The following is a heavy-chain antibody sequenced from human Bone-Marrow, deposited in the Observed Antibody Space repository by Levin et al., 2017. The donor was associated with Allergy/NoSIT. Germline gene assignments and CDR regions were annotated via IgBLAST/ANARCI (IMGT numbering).Heavy chain of an antibody. Sequence: SVKVSCKASGGTFSSYAISWVRQAPGQGLEWMGGIIPIFGTANYAQKFQGRVTITADKSTSTAYMELSSLRSEDTAVYYCARGPSSGWYRFDYWGQGTLVTVSS. CDR2: IIPIFGTA. CDR3: ARGPSSGWYRFDY. J-gene: IGHJ4*02. V-gene: IGHV1-69*06. CDR1: GGTFSSYA. D-gene: IGHD6-19*01.